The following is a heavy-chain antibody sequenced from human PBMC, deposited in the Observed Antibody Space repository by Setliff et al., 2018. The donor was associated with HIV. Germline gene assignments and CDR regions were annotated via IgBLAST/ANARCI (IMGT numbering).Heavy chain of an antibody. J-gene: IGHJ3*02. V-gene: IGHV3-66*02. D-gene: IGHD5-12*01. CDR3: ASEGRQYSISTYLGGFDI. CDR1: GFSVSSNY. CDR2: INPGGNT. Sequence: PGGSLRLSCAASGFSVSSNYMSWVRQAPGKGLEWVSVINPGGNTYYADSVKGRFTISSDNSNNTVYLQINSLTSEDTAVYSCASEGRQYSISTYLGGFDIWGQGTMFTVSS.